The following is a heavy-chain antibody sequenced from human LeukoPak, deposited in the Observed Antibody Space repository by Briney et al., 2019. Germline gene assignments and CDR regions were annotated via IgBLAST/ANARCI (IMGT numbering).Heavy chain of an antibody. J-gene: IGHJ4*02. CDR3: ARDAGTYYDILTGSSLY. CDR1: GFTFSSYA. CDR2: ISSSSYI. D-gene: IGHD3-9*01. Sequence: GGSLRLSCAASGFTFSSYAMSWVRQAPGKGLEWVSSISSSSYIYYADSVKGRFTISRDNAKNSLYLQMNSLRAEDTAVYYCARDAGTYYDILTGSSLYWGQGTLVTVSS. V-gene: IGHV3-21*01.